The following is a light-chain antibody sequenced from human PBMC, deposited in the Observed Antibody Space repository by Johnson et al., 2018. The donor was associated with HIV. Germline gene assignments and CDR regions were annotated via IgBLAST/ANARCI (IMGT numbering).Light chain of an antibody. V-gene: IGLV1-51*02. CDR3: GPGDSSLSAVV. J-gene: IGLJ1*01. CDR1: SSNIGKNY. Sequence: HSVLTQPPSVSAAPGQKVTISCSGSSSNIGKNYVSWYQQHPGTAPKLLIYENNKRPSGIPDRFSGSKSGTSATLGITGLQTGVEADNYSGPGDSSLSAVVFGTGTKVTVL. CDR2: ENN.